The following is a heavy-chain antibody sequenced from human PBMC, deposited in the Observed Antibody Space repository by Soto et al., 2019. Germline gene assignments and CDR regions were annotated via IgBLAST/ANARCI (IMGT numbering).Heavy chain of an antibody. CDR3: AHMRNSYGSGRHAFDL. CDR2: IYWDDDK. D-gene: IGHD3-10*01. V-gene: IGHV2-5*02. Sequence: QITLKESGPTLVKPTQTLTLTCTFSGFSLSTSGVGVGWIRQPPGKALEWLALIYWDDDKRYSPSLKSRLTPPKDTSKNQGVVTMTNMDPVDTGTYYCAHMRNSYGSGRHAFDLWGQGTMVTVSS. J-gene: IGHJ3*01. CDR1: GFSLSTSGVG.